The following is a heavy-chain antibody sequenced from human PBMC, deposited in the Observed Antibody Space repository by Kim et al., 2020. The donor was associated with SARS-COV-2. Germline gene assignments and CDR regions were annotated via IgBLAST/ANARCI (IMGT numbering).Heavy chain of an antibody. D-gene: IGHD3-10*01. Sequence: GGSLRLSCAASGFTFRSCAMHWVRQAPGKGLERVAVISYDGSNKNYADSVKGRFTISRDNSKNTLYLQMNSLRAEDTALYFCASDPGSRLRGVTYSNYGMVVWGQGTTVTVSS. V-gene: IGHV3-30-3*01. CDR3: ASDPGSRLRGVTYSNYGMVV. J-gene: IGHJ6*02. CDR2: ISYDGSNK. CDR1: GFTFRSCA.